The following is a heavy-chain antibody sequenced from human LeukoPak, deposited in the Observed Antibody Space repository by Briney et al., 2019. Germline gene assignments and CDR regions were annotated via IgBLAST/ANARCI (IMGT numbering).Heavy chain of an antibody. D-gene: IGHD2-21*01. Sequence: GASVKVSCKASGGTFSSYAISWVRQAPGQGLEWMGGIIPIFGTANYAQKFQGRVTITADESTSTAYMELSSLRSEDTAVYHCARPDTEEFQNAFDIWGQGTMVTVSS. V-gene: IGHV1-69*13. CDR1: GGTFSSYA. CDR3: ARPDTEEFQNAFDI. CDR2: IIPIFGTA. J-gene: IGHJ3*02.